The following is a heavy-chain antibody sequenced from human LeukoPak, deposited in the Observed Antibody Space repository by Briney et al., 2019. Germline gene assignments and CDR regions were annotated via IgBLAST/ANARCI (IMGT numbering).Heavy chain of an antibody. CDR3: ARDLGIAAAVAFQH. Sequence: GSSVKVSCKASGGTFSSYAISWVRQAPGQGLEWMGGIIPIFGTANYAQKFQGRVTITTDESTSTAYMELSSLRSEDTAVYYCARDLGIAAAVAFQHWGQGTLVTVSS. J-gene: IGHJ1*01. V-gene: IGHV1-69*05. CDR1: GGTFSSYA. D-gene: IGHD6-13*01. CDR2: IIPIFGTA.